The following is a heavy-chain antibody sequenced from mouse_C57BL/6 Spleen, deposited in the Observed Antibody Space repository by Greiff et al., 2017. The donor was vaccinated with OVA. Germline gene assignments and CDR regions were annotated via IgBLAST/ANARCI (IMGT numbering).Heavy chain of an antibody. CDR1: GYAFSSSW. D-gene: IGHD1-1*01. J-gene: IGHJ2*01. CDR2: IYPGDGDT. Sequence: QVQLQQSGPELVKPGASVKISCKASGYAFSSSWMNWVKQRPGKGLEWIGRIYPGDGDTNYNGKFKGKATLTADKSSSTAYMQLSSLTSEYSAVYFGATYYYVSSGYCFDYWGQGTTLTVSS. CDR3: ATYYYVSSGYCFDY. V-gene: IGHV1-82*01.